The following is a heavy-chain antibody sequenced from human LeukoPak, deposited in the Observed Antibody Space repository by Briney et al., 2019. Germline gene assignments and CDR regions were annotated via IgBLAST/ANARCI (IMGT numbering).Heavy chain of an antibody. V-gene: IGHV3-48*04. D-gene: IGHD6-19*01. CDR3: TRQTIPAPGWYFDP. Sequence: GGSLRLSCAASGFTFSTSSMNWVRQAPGKGLEWISYIDRSTNTIYYADSVKGRFTISRDSVKNLLYLQMNSLRAEDTAVYYCTRQTIPAPGWYFDPWGQGTLVAVSS. CDR2: IDRSTNTI. J-gene: IGHJ5*02. CDR1: GFTFSTSS.